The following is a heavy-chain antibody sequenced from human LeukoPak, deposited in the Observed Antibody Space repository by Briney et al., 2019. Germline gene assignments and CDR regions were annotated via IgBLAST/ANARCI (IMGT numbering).Heavy chain of an antibody. J-gene: IGHJ3*02. CDR3: AILGGVDAFDI. D-gene: IGHD3-16*01. Sequence: GGSLRLSCVASGFTFDDYGMSWVRQAPGKRLEWVSAINWNGGRTGYADSVKGRFTISRDNAKNSLYLQRNSLRAEDTALYYCAILGGVDAFDIWGQGTMVTVSS. CDR1: GFTFDDYG. CDR2: INWNGGRT. V-gene: IGHV3-20*04.